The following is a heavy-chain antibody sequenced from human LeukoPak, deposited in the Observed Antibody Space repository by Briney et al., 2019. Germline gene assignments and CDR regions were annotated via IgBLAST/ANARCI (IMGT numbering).Heavy chain of an antibody. J-gene: IGHJ6*03. CDR3: ARGIVSYRLDV. D-gene: IGHD1-26*01. V-gene: IGHV1-2*02. CDR1: GYTFTDYY. CDR2: INPNAGVT. Sequence: GASVKVSCKASGYTFTDYYIHWVRQAPGQGLEWMGWINPNAGVTNYAQKFQGRVTLTRDSSVRTAYMELSSLNSDDAAVYYCARGIVSYRLDVWGKGTTVTVSS.